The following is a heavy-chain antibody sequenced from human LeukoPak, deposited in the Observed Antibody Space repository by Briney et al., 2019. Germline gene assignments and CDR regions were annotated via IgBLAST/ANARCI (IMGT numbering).Heavy chain of an antibody. D-gene: IGHD5-12*01. V-gene: IGHV3-48*04. Sequence: GGSLRLSCAASGFTFSAYSMNWVRQAPGKGLEWVSCISNTGSPIYYADSVKGRFSISRDNARNSLYLQMNSLRGEDTAVYYCTRTVYGGTWERWFDPWGQGTLVTVSS. CDR2: ISNTGSPI. CDR1: GFTFSAYS. J-gene: IGHJ5*02. CDR3: TRTVYGGTWERWFDP.